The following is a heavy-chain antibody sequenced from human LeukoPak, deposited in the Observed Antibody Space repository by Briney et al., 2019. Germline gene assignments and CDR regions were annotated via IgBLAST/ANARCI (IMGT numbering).Heavy chain of an antibody. CDR3: AKGAKLESSFDY. V-gene: IGHV3-30*18. J-gene: IGHJ4*02. CDR1: GFTFSDYG. Sequence: GESLRLSCAASGFTFSDYGMHWVRQAPGKGLEWVGIVSYDGTNTDYGDSVRGRFTISRDNSKRTLWLQMNSLTIEDTAVYYCAKGAKLESSFDYWGQGTLVTVSS. CDR2: VSYDGTNT. D-gene: IGHD1-1*01.